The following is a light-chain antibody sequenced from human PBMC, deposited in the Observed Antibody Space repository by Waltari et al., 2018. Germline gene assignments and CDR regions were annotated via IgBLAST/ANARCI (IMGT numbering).Light chain of an antibody. CDR2: GAS. V-gene: IGKV3-20*01. CDR1: QSVTRT. J-gene: IGKJ1*01. Sequence: EIVLTQSPGTLSLSPGERATLSCRASQSVTRTLAWYQQKPGQAPRLLIYGASNRATVIPDRFSRRGSGTDFSLTISRLEREDFAEYYWQHYLRFAATFGQGTKVEIK. CDR3: QHYLRFAAT.